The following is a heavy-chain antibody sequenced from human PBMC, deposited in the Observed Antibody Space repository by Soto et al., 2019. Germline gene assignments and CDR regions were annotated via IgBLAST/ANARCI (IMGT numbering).Heavy chain of an antibody. V-gene: IGHV3-33*01. CDR1: GFTFSSYG. D-gene: IGHD1-26*01. Sequence: QVQLVESGGGVVQPGRSLRLSCAASGFTFSSYGMHWVRQAPGKGLEWVAVIWYDGSNKYYADSVKGRFTISRDNSKNTLNLQMKSRRAEDTAVYYCARDDSGSWVDYWGQGTLVTVSS. CDR2: IWYDGSNK. J-gene: IGHJ4*02. CDR3: ARDDSGSWVDY.